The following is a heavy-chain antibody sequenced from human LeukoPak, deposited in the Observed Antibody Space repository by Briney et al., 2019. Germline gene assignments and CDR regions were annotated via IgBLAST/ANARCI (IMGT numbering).Heavy chain of an antibody. D-gene: IGHD1-26*01. CDR1: GGSISSYY. CDR2: TYYSGST. V-gene: IGHV4-59*01. J-gene: IGHJ4*02. Sequence: SETLSLTCTVSGGSISSYYWSWIRQPPGKGLEWIGYTYYSGSTNYNPSLKSRVTISVDTSKNQFSLKLSSVTAADTAVYYCARLREGGSYFDYWGQGTLVTVSS. CDR3: ARLREGGSYFDY.